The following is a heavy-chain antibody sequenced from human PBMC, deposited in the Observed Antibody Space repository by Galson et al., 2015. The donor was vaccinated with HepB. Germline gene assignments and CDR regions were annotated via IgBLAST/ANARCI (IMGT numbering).Heavy chain of an antibody. J-gene: IGHJ4*02. V-gene: IGHV2-5*02. CDR2: IYRDDDK. Sequence: PALVKPTQTLTLTSTFSGFSLSGVGWISEPPGKALEWLSIIYRDDDKFPRPSLVSRLTTSTDTSKNHVALTMTHMDPVHTATYYCAFSPSVSGRYSFLYWGQGTLVTVSS. D-gene: IGHD3-10*01. CDR1: GFSLSG. CDR3: AFSPSVSGRYSFLY.